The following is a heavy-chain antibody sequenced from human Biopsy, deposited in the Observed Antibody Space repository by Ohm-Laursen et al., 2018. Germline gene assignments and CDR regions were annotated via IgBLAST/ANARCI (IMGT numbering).Heavy chain of an antibody. D-gene: IGHD3-10*01. J-gene: IGHJ4*02. CDR3: ARHSFGSGRDF. CDR1: DGFISNIINY. Sequence: GTLSLTCAVTDGFISNIINYWGWIRQPLGKGLEWLGSIYHTGITDYNPSLKSRVTISVDTSNTQSSLKLSSLTAADTAVYYCARHSFGSGRDFWGQGTLVTVSS. CDR2: IYHTGIT. V-gene: IGHV4-39*01.